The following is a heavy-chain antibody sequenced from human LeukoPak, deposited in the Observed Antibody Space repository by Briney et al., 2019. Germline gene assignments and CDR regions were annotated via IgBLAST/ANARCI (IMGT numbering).Heavy chain of an antibody. D-gene: IGHD2-15*01. J-gene: IGHJ6*03. Sequence: GGSLRLSCAASGFTFSDYNMRWIRQAPGKGLEWVSSISRSGSTKYYADSVKGRFTISRDNAKNSLFLKMNSLRAEDTAVYYCARVLTYCSGGNCYSGGLGYMDVWGKGTTVTISS. CDR3: ARVLTYCSGGNCYSGGLGYMDV. V-gene: IGHV3-11*01. CDR1: GFTFSDYN. CDR2: ISRSGSTK.